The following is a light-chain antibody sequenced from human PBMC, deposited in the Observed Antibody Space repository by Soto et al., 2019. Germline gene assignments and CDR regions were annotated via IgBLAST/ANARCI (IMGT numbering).Light chain of an antibody. Sequence: DIQMTQSPSSLSASVGDRVTITCRASQSISSSLSWYQQRPGKAPNLLIYLASSLQSGVPSRFSGSGSGTDFILTISSLQFEDFATYYCQQSYSTPYTFGQGTKLEIK. CDR3: QQSYSTPYT. J-gene: IGKJ2*01. V-gene: IGKV1-39*01. CDR2: LAS. CDR1: QSISSS.